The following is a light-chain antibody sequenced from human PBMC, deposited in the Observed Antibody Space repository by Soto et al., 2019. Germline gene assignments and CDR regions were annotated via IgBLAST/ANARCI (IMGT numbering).Light chain of an antibody. J-gene: IGKJ5*01. CDR2: DAY. CDR3: QQRHMWPIT. Sequence: DIVVTQSPVTLSLSPGERATLSCRASQSFRGLLAWYQQKPGRAPRLLIYDAYNRATGIPPRFSGSGSGTDFTLTISSLEPEDSAVYYCQQRHMWPITFGQGTRLEIK. CDR1: QSFRGL. V-gene: IGKV3-11*01.